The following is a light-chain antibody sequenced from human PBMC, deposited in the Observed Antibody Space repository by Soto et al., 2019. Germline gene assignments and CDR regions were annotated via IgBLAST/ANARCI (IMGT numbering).Light chain of an antibody. V-gene: IGLV2-14*01. J-gene: IGLJ2*01. CDR3: SSYTRSSSVV. Sequence: QSALTQPASVSGSPGQSITISCTGTSSDVGGYKFVSWYQQHPGKAPKLILYEVSNWPSGVSNRFSGSKSGNTASLTISGLQAEDEADYYCSSYTRSSSVVFGGGTKVTVL. CDR2: EVS. CDR1: SSDVGGYKF.